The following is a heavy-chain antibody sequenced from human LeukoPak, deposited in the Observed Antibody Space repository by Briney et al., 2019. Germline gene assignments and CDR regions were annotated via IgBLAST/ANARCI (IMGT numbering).Heavy chain of an antibody. V-gene: IGHV3-49*04. J-gene: IGHJ4*02. Sequence: GGSLRLSCTASVFGFGDYVMGWVRQAPGKGLEWVCFVRSKAYGGTTEYAASVNGRFTISRDDSKSIAYLQMNSLKTEDTAVYYCTRERPTYYYDSSGLFDYWGQGTLVTVSS. CDR2: VRSKAYGGTT. D-gene: IGHD3-22*01. CDR3: TRERPTYYYDSSGLFDY. CDR1: VFGFGDYV.